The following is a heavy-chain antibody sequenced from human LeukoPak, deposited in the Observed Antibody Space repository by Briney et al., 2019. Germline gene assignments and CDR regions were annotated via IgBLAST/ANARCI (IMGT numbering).Heavy chain of an antibody. J-gene: IGHJ4*02. Sequence: PGGSLRLSCAASGFTVSSNYMSWVRQAPGKGLEWVSVIYSGGTTYYADSVKGRFTISRDNSKNTLYLQMNSLRAEDTAVYYCARDSYYGSGSYYRYTFDYSRQGTLVTVSS. CDR1: GFTVSSNY. D-gene: IGHD3-10*01. CDR2: IYSGGTT. CDR3: ARDSYYGSGSYYRYTFDY. V-gene: IGHV3-53*01.